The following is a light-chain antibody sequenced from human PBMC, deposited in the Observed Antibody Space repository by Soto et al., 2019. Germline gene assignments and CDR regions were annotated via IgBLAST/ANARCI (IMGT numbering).Light chain of an antibody. J-gene: IGKJ2*01. Sequence: DIQMTQSPSSLSASVGDRVTITFRASQVISNYLNWYQQKPGKAPNLLIYGANSLQSGVPSRFSGSGSGTDFTLTISSVQPEDFATYYCQQSYSTLLYTFGQGTELEIK. V-gene: IGKV1-39*01. CDR1: QVISNY. CDR2: GAN. CDR3: QQSYSTLLYT.